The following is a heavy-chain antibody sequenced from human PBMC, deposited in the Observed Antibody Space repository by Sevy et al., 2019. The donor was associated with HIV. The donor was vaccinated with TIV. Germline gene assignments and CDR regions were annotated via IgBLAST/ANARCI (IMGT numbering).Heavy chain of an antibody. D-gene: IGHD5-12*01. V-gene: IGHV3-53*01. Sequence: GGSLRLSCAASGFTVSSNYMSWVRQAPGKGLEWVSAICSGGNTYYADSVEGRLTISRDNSKNTVYLQINSLRAEDTAVYYCARETISGYNLWGQGTLVTVSS. CDR1: GFTVSSNY. CDR3: ARETISGYNL. J-gene: IGHJ4*02. CDR2: ICSGGNT.